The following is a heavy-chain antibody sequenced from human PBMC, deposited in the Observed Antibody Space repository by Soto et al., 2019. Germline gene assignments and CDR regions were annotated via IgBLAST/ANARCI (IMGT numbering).Heavy chain of an antibody. CDR3: ARGSAYYDSSGYAFDY. J-gene: IGHJ4*02. CDR1: GGSISGYY. Sequence: SETLSLTCTVSGGSISGYYWSWIRQPPGKGLEWIGYIYYSGSTNYNPSLKSRVTISVDTSKNQFSLKLSSVTAADTAVYYCARGSAYYDSSGYAFDYRGQGTLVTVSS. V-gene: IGHV4-59*01. CDR2: IYYSGST. D-gene: IGHD3-22*01.